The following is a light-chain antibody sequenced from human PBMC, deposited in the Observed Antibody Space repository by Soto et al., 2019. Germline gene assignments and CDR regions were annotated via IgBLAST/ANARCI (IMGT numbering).Light chain of an antibody. CDR3: QQFGRSPPAWT. CDR2: DAS. Sequence: EIVLTQSPGTLSLSPGERATLSCRASQSVSSSYLAWYQQKPGQPPRLLIFDASSRATGIPDRFSGSGSGTNFTLTICRLEPEDFAVYYCQQFGRSPPAWTFGQGTKVEIK. J-gene: IGKJ1*01. CDR1: QSVSSSY. V-gene: IGKV3-20*01.